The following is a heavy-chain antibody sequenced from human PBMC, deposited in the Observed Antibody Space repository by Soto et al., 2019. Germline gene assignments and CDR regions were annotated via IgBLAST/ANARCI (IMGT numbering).Heavy chain of an antibody. D-gene: IGHD4-17*01. Sequence: QVQLVESGGGVVQPGRSLRLSCAASGFTFSTYGMHWVRQAPGKGLEWVAAVRYDGSKQYYADSVKGRFTVYRDNSKNALSLQINSLRDEDTAVYFCARYNGDWGVDYWAQGTLVTVSS. CDR3: ARYNGDWGVDY. CDR2: VRYDGSKQ. CDR1: GFTFSTYG. J-gene: IGHJ4*02. V-gene: IGHV3-33*03.